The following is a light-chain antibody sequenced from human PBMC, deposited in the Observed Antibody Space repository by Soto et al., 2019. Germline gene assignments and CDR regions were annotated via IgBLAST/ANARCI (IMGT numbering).Light chain of an antibody. J-gene: IGKJ4*01. Sequence: DILMTQSPDSLAVSLGERATINCKSSQSVLYIPTNKNYLAWYQQKPGQPPKLLIYWASTRELGVPDRFSDSGSGTEFTLTISSLQAEDVAIYYCQQYFTTPRLGFGGGTKVEIK. CDR3: QQYFTTPRLG. V-gene: IGKV4-1*01. CDR1: QSVLYIPTNKNY. CDR2: WAS.